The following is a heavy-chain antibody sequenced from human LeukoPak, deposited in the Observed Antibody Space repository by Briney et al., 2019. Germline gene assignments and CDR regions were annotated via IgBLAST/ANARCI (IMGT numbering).Heavy chain of an antibody. CDR2: IYHSGST. D-gene: IGHD3-22*01. Sequence: SETLSLTCAVSGGSVSSSNWWSWVRPPPGKGLEWIGEIYHSGSTNYNPSLKSRVTISVDTSKNQFSLKLSSVTAADTAVYYCAREVYYYDSSGYLNWFDPWGQGTLVTVSS. J-gene: IGHJ5*02. CDR3: AREVYYYDSSGYLNWFDP. V-gene: IGHV4-4*02. CDR1: GGSVSSSNW.